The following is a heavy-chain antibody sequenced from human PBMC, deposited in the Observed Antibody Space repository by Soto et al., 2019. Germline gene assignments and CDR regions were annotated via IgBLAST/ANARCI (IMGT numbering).Heavy chain of an antibody. V-gene: IGHV3-30*18. Sequence: QVQLVESGGGVVQPGTSLRLSCAASGFTFKTHAMHWVRQAPGKGLEWMAVIAYEGNEKFYADSVKRRFTISRDNSKNALDLQINTLRNEDTAVYYCGKDVGDYVPYYYGVDVWGPGTTVTVSS. CDR3: GKDVGDYVPYYYGVDV. J-gene: IGHJ6*02. CDR1: GFTFKTHA. CDR2: IAYEGNEK. D-gene: IGHD1-26*01.